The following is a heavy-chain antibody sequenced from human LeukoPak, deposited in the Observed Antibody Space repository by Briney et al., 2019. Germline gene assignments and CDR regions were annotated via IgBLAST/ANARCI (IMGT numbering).Heavy chain of an antibody. CDR3: ARVGGHCTSTSCPPPDY. Sequence: GGSLRLSCAASGFTFSSYGMHWVRQAPGKGLEWVAVIWYDGSNKYYADSVKGRFTISRDNAKSSVFLQMNSLRAEDTAVYYCARVGGHCTSTSCPPPDYWGQGTLVTVSS. J-gene: IGHJ4*02. V-gene: IGHV3-33*01. CDR1: GFTFSSYG. CDR2: IWYDGSNK. D-gene: IGHD2-2*01.